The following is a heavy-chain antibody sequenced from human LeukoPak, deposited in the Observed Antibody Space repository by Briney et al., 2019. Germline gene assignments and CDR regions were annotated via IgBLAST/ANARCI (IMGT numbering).Heavy chain of an antibody. CDR2: INPTGDST. V-gene: IGHV1-46*01. CDR3: AREASGGYFDY. J-gene: IGHJ4*02. Sequence: GASVKVSCKASGYTFTGYYMHWVRQAPGQGLEWVGLINPTGDSTNYAQNFRGRVTMTRDTSTSTVYMDLSSLRSEDTAVYYCAREASGGYFDYWGQGTLVTASS. D-gene: IGHD4-23*01. CDR1: GYTFTGYY.